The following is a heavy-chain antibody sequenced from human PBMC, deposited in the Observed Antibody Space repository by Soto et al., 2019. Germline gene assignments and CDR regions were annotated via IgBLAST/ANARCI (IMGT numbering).Heavy chain of an antibody. CDR2: IYYSGST. Sequence: PSETLSLTCTVSGGSVSSGSYYWSWIRQPPGKGLEWIGYIYYSGSTNYNPSLKSRVTISVDTSKNQFSLKLSSVTAADTAVYYCASFLYGCRGVKGEGLEPWGQGALDDVSS. D-gene: IGHD3-10*01. CDR1: GGSVSSGSYY. CDR3: ASFLYGCRGVKGEGLEP. J-gene: IGHJ5*02. V-gene: IGHV4-61*01.